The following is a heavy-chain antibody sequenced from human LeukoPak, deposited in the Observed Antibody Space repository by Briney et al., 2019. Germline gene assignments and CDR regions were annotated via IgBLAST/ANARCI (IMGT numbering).Heavy chain of an antibody. CDR1: GFTFSSYA. CDR2: ISGSGGST. CDR3: AKDLGVTGYYYYYMDV. V-gene: IGHV3-23*01. D-gene: IGHD4-11*01. J-gene: IGHJ6*03. Sequence: PGGSLRLSCAASGFTFSSYAMSWGRQAPGKGLEWVSAISGSGGSTYYADSVKGRFTISRDNSKNTLYLQMNSLRAEDTAVYYCAKDLGVTGYYYYYMDVWGKGTTVTVSS.